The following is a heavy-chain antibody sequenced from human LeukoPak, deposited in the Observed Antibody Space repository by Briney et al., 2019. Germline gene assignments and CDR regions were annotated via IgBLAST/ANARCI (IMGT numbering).Heavy chain of an antibody. CDR3: AKKDRYSSGRAEYFQH. CDR1: GFSFSSYW. J-gene: IGHJ1*01. Sequence: GGSLRLSCAASGFSFSSYWMSWVRQAPRKGLEWVANIKEDESEKDYVDSVKGRFTISRDNAKNSLYLQMNSLRADDTAVYYCAKKDRYSSGRAEYFQHWGQGTLVTVSS. D-gene: IGHD6-19*01. V-gene: IGHV3-7*03. CDR2: IKEDESEK.